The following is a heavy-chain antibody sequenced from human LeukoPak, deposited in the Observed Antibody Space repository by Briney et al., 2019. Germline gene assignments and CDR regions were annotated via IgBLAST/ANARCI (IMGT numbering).Heavy chain of an antibody. D-gene: IGHD3-16*01. CDR2: ISGSGETT. V-gene: IGHV3-23*01. J-gene: IGHJ3*02. CDR3: ARLAEPWGIWHAFDI. CDR1: GFTFSSYA. Sequence: QSGGSLRLSCAASGFTFSSYALNWVRQAPGKGPEWVSVISGSGETTYYADPVKGRFTISRDNSKNTLFLQMNSLRAYDTALYYCARLAEPWGIWHAFDIWSQGTMVAVSS.